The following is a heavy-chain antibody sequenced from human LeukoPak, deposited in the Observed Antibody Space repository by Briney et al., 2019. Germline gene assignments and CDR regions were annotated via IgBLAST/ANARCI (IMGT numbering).Heavy chain of an antibody. CDR1: GGSISSSSYY. Sequence: NPSETLSLTCTVSGGSISSSSYYWGWIRQPPGKGLEWIGSIYYSGSTYYNPSLKSRVTISVDTSKNQFSLKLSSVTAADTAVYYCATRSLWFGEAIDYWGQGTLVTVSS. V-gene: IGHV4-39*07. CDR2: IYYSGST. D-gene: IGHD3-10*01. CDR3: ATRSLWFGEAIDY. J-gene: IGHJ4*02.